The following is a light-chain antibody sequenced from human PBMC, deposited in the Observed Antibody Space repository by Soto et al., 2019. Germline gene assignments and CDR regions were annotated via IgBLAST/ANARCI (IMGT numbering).Light chain of an antibody. V-gene: IGLV2-11*01. J-gene: IGLJ1*01. CDR2: DVT. Sequence: QSVLTQPRSVSGSPGQSVTISCTATSSDLIGYNFVSWYQHHPGTAPKLVIYDVTERPSGVPDRFSGSRSGNTAHLTISGLRAEDEADYHCCSYAGSYVFGSGTKVTVL. CDR3: CSYAGSYV. CDR1: SSDLIGYNF.